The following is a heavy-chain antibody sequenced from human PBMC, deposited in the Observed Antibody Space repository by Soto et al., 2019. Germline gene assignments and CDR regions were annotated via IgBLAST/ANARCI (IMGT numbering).Heavy chain of an antibody. Sequence: QVQLVQSGAEVKKPGASVKVSCKASGYTFTSYAMHWVRQAPGQRLEWMGWINAGNGNTKYSQKFQGRVTITRDTSASTDYMELSSLRSEDTAVYYGARGYSDNNPPFDYCGQGTLVTVSS. J-gene: IGHJ4*02. D-gene: IGHD5-12*01. V-gene: IGHV1-3*01. CDR1: GYTFTSYA. CDR3: ARGYSDNNPPFDY. CDR2: INAGNGNT.